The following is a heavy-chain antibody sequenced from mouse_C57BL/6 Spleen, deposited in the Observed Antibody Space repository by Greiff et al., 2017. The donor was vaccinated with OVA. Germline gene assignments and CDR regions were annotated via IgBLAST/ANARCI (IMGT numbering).Heavy chain of an antibody. CDR2: IDPSDSYT. D-gene: IGHD1-1*01. Sequence: QVQLKQSGAELVMPGASVKLSCKASGYTFTSYWMHWVKQRPGQGLEWIGEIDPSDSYTNYNQKFKGKSTLTVDKSSSTAYMQLSSLTSEDSAVYYCAGSSSSYAMDYWGQGTSVTVSS. CDR3: AGSSSSYAMDY. V-gene: IGHV1-69*01. CDR1: GYTFTSYW. J-gene: IGHJ4*01.